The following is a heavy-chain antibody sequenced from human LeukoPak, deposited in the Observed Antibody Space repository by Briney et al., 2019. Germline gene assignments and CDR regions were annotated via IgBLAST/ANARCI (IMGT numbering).Heavy chain of an antibody. CDR3: ARDLEYSGSYTARGY. J-gene: IGHJ4*02. CDR2: ISAYNGNT. Sequence: ASVKVSCKASGYTFTSYGISWVRQAPGQGLEWMGRISAYNGNTNYAQKLQGRVTMTTDTSTSTAYMELRSLRSDDTAVYYCARDLEYSGSYTARGYWGQGTLVTVSS. V-gene: IGHV1-18*01. D-gene: IGHD1-26*01. CDR1: GYTFTSYG.